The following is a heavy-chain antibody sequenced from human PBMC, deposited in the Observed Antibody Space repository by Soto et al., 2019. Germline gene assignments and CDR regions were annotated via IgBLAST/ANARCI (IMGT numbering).Heavy chain of an antibody. J-gene: IGHJ4*02. Sequence: EVQLVESGGGLIQPGGSLRLSCAASGFTVSSRYMSWVRQAAGKGLEWVSVIYTDGRTFYADSVKGRFTISRDNSKNTLYLQMDSLRAEDTAVYYCARGVTVGVTGPDYWGQGKLVTVSS. CDR3: ARGVTVGVTGPDY. CDR2: IYTDGRT. V-gene: IGHV3-53*01. D-gene: IGHD1-20*01. CDR1: GFTVSSRY.